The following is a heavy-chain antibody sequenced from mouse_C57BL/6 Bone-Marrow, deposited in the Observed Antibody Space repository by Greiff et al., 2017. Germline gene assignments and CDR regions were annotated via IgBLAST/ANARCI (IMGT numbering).Heavy chain of an antibody. J-gene: IGHJ3*01. CDR2: ISNLAYSI. V-gene: IGHV5-15*01. CDR3: ARHGTGY. D-gene: IGHD4-1*01. Sequence: EVKVVESGGGLVQPGGSLKLSCAASGFTFSDYGMAWVRQAPRKGPEWVAFISNLAYSIYYADTVTGRFTISRENAKKTLYLEMSSLRSEDTSMYYCARHGTGYWGQGTLVTVSA. CDR1: GFTFSDYG.